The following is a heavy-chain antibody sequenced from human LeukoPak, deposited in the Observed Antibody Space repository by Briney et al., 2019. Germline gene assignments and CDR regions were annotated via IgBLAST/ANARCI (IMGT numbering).Heavy chain of an antibody. D-gene: IGHD3-3*01. Sequence: GGSLRLSCAASGVTFSSDGMHWVRQAPGKGLGWVAFIWLDGSNKYYADSVKGRFTISRDNSNNTLYLHMHSLSAEDTAVYYCATLRPDYDFWSGYYTNEGDYWGQGTLVTVSS. V-gene: IGHV3-30*02. J-gene: IGHJ4*02. CDR2: IWLDGSNK. CDR3: ATLRPDYDFWSGYYTNEGDY. CDR1: GVTFSSDG.